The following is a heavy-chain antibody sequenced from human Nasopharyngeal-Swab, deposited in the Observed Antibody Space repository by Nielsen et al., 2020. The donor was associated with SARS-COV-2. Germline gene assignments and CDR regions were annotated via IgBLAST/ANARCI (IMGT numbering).Heavy chain of an antibody. J-gene: IGHJ6*03. V-gene: IGHV4-61*02. CDR2: IYTSGST. Sequence: WIRQPPGKGLEWIGRIYTSGSTNYNPSLKSRVTISVDTSKNQFSLKLSSVTAADTAVYYCARASYDFWSGYYLADYMDVWCKGTTVTVSS. D-gene: IGHD3-3*01. CDR3: ARASYDFWSGYYLADYMDV.